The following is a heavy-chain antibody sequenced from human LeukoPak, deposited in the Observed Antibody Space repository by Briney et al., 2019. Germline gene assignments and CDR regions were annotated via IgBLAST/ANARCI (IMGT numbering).Heavy chain of an antibody. CDR3: AREPVLISSPFYYGMDV. J-gene: IGHJ6*02. D-gene: IGHD1-14*01. CDR1: GFTFSSYG. Sequence: PGGFLRLSCAASGFTFSSYGMHWVRQAPGKGLEWVAVIWYDGSNKYYADSVKGRFTISRDNSKNTLYLQMNSLRAEDTAVYYCAREPVLISSPFYYGMDVWSQGTTVTVSS. CDR2: IWYDGSNK. V-gene: IGHV3-33*01.